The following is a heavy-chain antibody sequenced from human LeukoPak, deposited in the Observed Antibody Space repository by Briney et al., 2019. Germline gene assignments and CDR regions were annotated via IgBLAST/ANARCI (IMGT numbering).Heavy chain of an antibody. J-gene: IGHJ5*02. D-gene: IGHD3-3*01. CDR2: INHSGST. CDR1: GGSFSGYY. Sequence: KPSETLSLTCAVYGGSFSGYYWSWIRQPPGKGLEWIGEINHSGSTNYNPSLKSRVAISVDTSKNQFSLKLSSVTAADTAVYYCARGFFGFDPWGQGTLVTVSS. CDR3: ARGFFGFDP. V-gene: IGHV4-34*01.